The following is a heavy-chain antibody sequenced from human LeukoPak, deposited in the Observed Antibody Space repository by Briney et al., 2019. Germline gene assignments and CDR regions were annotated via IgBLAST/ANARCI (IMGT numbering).Heavy chain of an antibody. CDR1: GGSISSGGYY. CDR3: ARAEPCSGGSCSSLSDAFDI. V-gene: IGHV4-30-2*01. CDR2: IYHSGST. Sequence: SETLSLTCTVSGGSISSGGYYWSWIRQPPGKGLEWIGYIYHSGSTYYNPSLKSRVTISVDRSKNQFSLKLSSVTAADTAVYYCARAEPCSGGSCSSLSDAFDIWGQGTMVTVSS. J-gene: IGHJ3*02. D-gene: IGHD2-15*01.